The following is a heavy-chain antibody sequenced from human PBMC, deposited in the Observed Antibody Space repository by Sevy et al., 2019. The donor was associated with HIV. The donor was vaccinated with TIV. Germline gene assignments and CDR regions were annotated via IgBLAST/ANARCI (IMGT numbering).Heavy chain of an antibody. Sequence: GGSLRLSCAASGFTFSSYAMSWVRQAPGKGLEWVSAISGSGGSTYYVDSVKGRFTISRDNSKNTLYPQMNSLRAEDTAVYYCARPGRGPNLLYFDYWGQGTLVTVSS. V-gene: IGHV3-23*01. D-gene: IGHD2-21*01. CDR1: GFTFSSYA. CDR2: ISGSGGST. CDR3: ARPGRGPNLLYFDY. J-gene: IGHJ4*02.